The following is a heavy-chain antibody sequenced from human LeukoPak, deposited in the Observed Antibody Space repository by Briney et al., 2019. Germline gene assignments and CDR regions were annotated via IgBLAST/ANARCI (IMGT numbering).Heavy chain of an antibody. V-gene: IGHV3-23*01. D-gene: IGHD6-13*01. J-gene: IGHJ3*02. CDR1: GFPFSSYA. CDR2: ISGSGGST. Sequence: GGSLRLSCAASGFPFSSYAMSWVRQAPGKGLEWVSAISGSGGSTYYADSVKGRFTISRDNSKNTLYLQMNSLRAEDTAVYYCARRVAVAPMYAFDIWGQGTMVTVFS. CDR3: ARRVAVAPMYAFDI.